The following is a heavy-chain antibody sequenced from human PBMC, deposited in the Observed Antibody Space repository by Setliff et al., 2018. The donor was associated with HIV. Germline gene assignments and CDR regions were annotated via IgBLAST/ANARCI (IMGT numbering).Heavy chain of an antibody. Sequence: ASVKVSCKASGYTFNTYYIHWVRQAPGQGLEWIGRINPNSGGTNYAQRFQGRVTMTRDTSISTAYMEVTSLRSDDTAVYYCARGWATGANSSPLDVWGEGTTVTVSS. J-gene: IGHJ6*04. CDR3: ARGWATGANSSPLDV. CDR2: INPNSGGT. CDR1: GYTFNTYY. V-gene: IGHV1-2*06. D-gene: IGHD6-6*01.